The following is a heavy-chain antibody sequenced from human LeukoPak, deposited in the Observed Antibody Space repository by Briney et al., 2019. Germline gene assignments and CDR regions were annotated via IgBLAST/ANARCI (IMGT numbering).Heavy chain of an antibody. Sequence: PGGSLRLSCAASGFTFSNYGMSWVRQAPGKGLEWVSTISDSGGSTYYADSVKGRFTISRDNSKNTLYLQMNSLRAEDTAVYYCAKHSSSWYVTVYHTEYFQHWGQGTLVTVSS. V-gene: IGHV3-23*01. J-gene: IGHJ1*01. CDR3: AKHSSSWYVTVYHTEYFQH. CDR1: GFTFSNYG. CDR2: ISDSGGST. D-gene: IGHD6-13*01.